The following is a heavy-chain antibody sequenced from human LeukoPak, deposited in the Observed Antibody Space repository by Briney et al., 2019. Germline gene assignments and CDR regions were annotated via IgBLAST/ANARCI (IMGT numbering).Heavy chain of an antibody. Sequence: PGGSLRLSCAASGFTLSSYAMTWVRQAPGKGLEWVSGIRSTGDKTYYADSVKGRFTISRDNSRNTLYLQLNSLRADDTAVYYCAKGTLYSSRNYFDYWGQGTLVTVSS. J-gene: IGHJ4*02. V-gene: IGHV3-23*01. D-gene: IGHD6-13*01. CDR3: AKGTLYSSRNYFDY. CDR2: IRSTGDKT. CDR1: GFTLSSYA.